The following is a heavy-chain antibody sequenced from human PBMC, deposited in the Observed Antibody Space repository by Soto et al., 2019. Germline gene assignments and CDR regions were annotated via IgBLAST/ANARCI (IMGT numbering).Heavy chain of an antibody. J-gene: IGHJ6*02. D-gene: IGHD2-2*01. V-gene: IGHV1-69*08. CDR3: AREDWDRETGLVQATIDGMDV. Sequence: QVQLVQSGAEVKKPGSSVKVSCKASGGTFSRYSITWVRQAPGHGLEWIGRIIPIFGIASYAQKFQGRVTITADQSTSTAYMDLSSLRSDDTAVYYCAREDWDRETGLVQATIDGMDVWGQGTTVTVSS. CDR2: IIPIFGIA. CDR1: GGTFSRYS.